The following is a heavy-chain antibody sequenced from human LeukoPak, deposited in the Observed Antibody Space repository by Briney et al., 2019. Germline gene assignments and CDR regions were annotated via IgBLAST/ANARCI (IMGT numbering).Heavy chain of an antibody. Sequence: SETLSLTCAVYGGSFSGYYWSWIRQPPGKGLEWIGEINHSGSTNYNPSLKSRVTISVDTSKNQFSLKLSSVTAADTAVYYCARTLHSGSYYGYWGQGTLVTVSS. CDR2: INHSGST. D-gene: IGHD1-26*01. CDR3: ARTLHSGSYYGY. J-gene: IGHJ4*02. CDR1: GGSFSGYY. V-gene: IGHV4-34*01.